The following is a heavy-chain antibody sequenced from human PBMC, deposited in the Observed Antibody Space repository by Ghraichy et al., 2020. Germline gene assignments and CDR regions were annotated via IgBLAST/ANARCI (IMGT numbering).Heavy chain of an antibody. V-gene: IGHV3-49*03. CDR1: GFTFGDYA. CDR3: TRAYYDFWSGQPLHAEYFQH. D-gene: IGHD3-3*01. Sequence: GGSLRLSCTASGFTFGDYAMSWFRQAPGKGLEWVGFIRSKAYGGTTEYAASVKGRFTISRDDSKSIAYLQMNSLKTEDTAVYYCTRAYYDFWSGQPLHAEYFQHWGQGTLVTVSS. J-gene: IGHJ1*01. CDR2: IRSKAYGGTT.